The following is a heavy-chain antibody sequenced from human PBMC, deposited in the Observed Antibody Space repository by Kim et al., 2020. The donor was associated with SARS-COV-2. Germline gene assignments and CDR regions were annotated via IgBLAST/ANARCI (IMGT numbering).Heavy chain of an antibody. J-gene: IGHJ4*02. Sequence: SETLSLTCAVYGGSFSGYYWSWIRQPPGKGLEWIGEINHSGSTNYNPSLKSRVTISVDTSKNQFSLKLSSVTAADTAVYYCARIYVGAYDSSGYLIDYWGQGTLVTVSS. CDR1: GGSFSGYY. D-gene: IGHD3-22*01. CDR2: INHSGST. CDR3: ARIYVGAYDSSGYLIDY. V-gene: IGHV4-34*01.